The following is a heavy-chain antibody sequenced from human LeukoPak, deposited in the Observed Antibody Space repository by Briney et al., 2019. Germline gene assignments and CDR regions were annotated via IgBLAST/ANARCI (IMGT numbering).Heavy chain of an antibody. V-gene: IGHV3-30*03. D-gene: IGHD2-15*01. CDR2: ISYDGSNK. CDR1: GFTFSGYG. CDR3: ARDRGYCSGGSCYVFDY. Sequence: GGSLRLSCAASGFTFSGYGMHWVRQAPGKGLEWVAVISYDGSNKYYADSVKGRFTISRDNSKNTLYLQMNSLRAEDTAVYYCARDRGYCSGGSCYVFDYWGQGTLVTVSS. J-gene: IGHJ4*02.